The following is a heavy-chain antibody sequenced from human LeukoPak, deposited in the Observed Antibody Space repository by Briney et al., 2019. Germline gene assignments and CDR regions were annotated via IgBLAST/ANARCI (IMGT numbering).Heavy chain of an antibody. CDR2: IIPILGIA. CDR1: GFTFSSYA. V-gene: IGHV1-69*04. J-gene: IGHJ4*02. Sequence: PGGSLRLSCAASGFTFSSYAMSWVRQAPGQGLEWMGRIIPILGIANYAQKFQGRVTITADKSTSTAYMELSSLRSEDTAVYYCARGDYFDYWGQGTLVTVSS. CDR3: ARGDYFDY.